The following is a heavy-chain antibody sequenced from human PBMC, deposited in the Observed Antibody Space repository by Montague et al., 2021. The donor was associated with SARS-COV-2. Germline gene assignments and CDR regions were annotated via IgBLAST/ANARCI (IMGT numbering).Heavy chain of an antibody. J-gene: IGHJ3*02. D-gene: IGHD3-22*01. Sequence: SETLSLTCAVYGRSFSGYYWSWIRQPPGKGLEWIGEINRSGSINYNPSLKSRVTISVDTSKNQFSLKLSSVTAADTAVYYCARVPDYYDSSGYYFDAFDIWGQGTMVTVSS. CDR2: INRSGSI. CDR3: ARVPDYYDSSGYYFDAFDI. V-gene: IGHV4-34*01. CDR1: GRSFSGYY.